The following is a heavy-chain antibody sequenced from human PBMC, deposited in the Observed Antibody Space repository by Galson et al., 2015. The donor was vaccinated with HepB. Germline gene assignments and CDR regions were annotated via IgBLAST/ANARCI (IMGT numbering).Heavy chain of an antibody. Sequence: SLRLSCAASGFNFREFYMTWIRQAPGKGLEWVSLITCSGSSIHYADSVKGRLTISRDNAENFLYLQMNSLRAEDTAVYYCGTLTRAGGFDHWGQGTLVTVSS. CDR1: GFNFREFY. D-gene: IGHD6-13*01. J-gene: IGHJ5*02. CDR2: ITCSGSSI. CDR3: GTLTRAGGFDH. V-gene: IGHV3-11*04.